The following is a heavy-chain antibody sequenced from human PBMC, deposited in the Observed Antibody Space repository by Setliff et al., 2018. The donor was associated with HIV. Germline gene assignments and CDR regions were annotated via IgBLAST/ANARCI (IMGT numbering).Heavy chain of an antibody. CDR3: ARDCRVGWVFTYGMDV. J-gene: IGHJ6*02. CDR2: VDPEDGET. V-gene: IGHV1-69-2*01. D-gene: IGHD6-13*01. CDR1: GYTFSDYY. Sequence: ASVKVSCKASGYTFSDYYMHWVQQAPGKGLEWMGRVDPEDGETNYAQNVQGRVTVTMDTSTSTAYMELRSLKSDDTAVYYCARDCRVGWVFTYGMDVWGQGTLVTVSS.